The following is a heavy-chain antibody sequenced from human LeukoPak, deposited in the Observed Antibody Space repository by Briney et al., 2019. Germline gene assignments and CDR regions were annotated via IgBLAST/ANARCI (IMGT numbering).Heavy chain of an antibody. CDR2: INHSGST. V-gene: IGHV4-34*01. CDR1: GGSFSGYY. J-gene: IGHJ6*03. Sequence: SETLSLTCAVYGGSFSGYYWSSIRQPPGKGLEWIGEINHSGSTNYNPSLKSRVTISVDTSKNQFSLKLSSVTAADTAVYYCARLRHYYGSGSYPPRTYYYYMDVWGKGTTVTISS. CDR3: ARLRHYYGSGSYPPRTYYYYMDV. D-gene: IGHD3-10*01.